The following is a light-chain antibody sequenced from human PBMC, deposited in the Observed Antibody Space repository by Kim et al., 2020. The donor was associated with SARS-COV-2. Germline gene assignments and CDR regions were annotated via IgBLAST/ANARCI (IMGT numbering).Light chain of an antibody. J-gene: IGKJ4*01. Sequence: EIVLTQSPATLSLSPGERATLSCEASQSVSSYLAWYQQKPGQAPRLLIYDASNRATGIPVRFSGSGSGTDFTLTINSLEPEDFAVYYCQQRSNWPLTFGGGTKVDIK. CDR1: QSVSSY. CDR2: DAS. CDR3: QQRSNWPLT. V-gene: IGKV3-11*01.